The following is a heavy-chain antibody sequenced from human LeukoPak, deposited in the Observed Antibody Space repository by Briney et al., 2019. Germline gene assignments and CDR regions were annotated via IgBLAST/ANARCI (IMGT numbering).Heavy chain of an antibody. CDR3: TRHTSPTFDY. Sequence: ASVKVSCKTSGYTFTGYYIHWVRQAPGRGLEWMGWINPRTGDRGYAQKFQGRVTITRSTSMNTAYMELSSLRSEDTAVYYCTRHTSPTFDYWGQGTLVTVSS. CDR1: GYTFTGYY. CDR2: INPRTGDR. D-gene: IGHD2-2*01. J-gene: IGHJ4*02. V-gene: IGHV1-8*03.